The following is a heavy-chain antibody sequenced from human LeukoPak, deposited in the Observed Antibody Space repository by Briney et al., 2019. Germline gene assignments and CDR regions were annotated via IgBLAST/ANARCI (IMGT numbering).Heavy chain of an antibody. D-gene: IGHD3-22*01. V-gene: IGHV3-74*01. CDR1: GFTFSGYS. CDR3: GRGHYGPDY. CDR2: IYGDGSVA. Sequence: GGSLRLSCAASGFTFSGYSMHWARQGSGKGLVWLSGIYGDGSVAGHADSAKSRFTISRDNAKNTVYLQMNSLRAEDTAVYYCGRGHYGPDYWGQGTLVTVSS. J-gene: IGHJ4*02.